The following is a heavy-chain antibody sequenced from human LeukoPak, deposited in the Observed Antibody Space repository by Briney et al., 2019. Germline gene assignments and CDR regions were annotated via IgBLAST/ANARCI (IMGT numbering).Heavy chain of an antibody. Sequence: GGSLRLSCAASGFTFSSYGMSWVRQAPGKGLEWVSAISGSGGSTYYADPVKGRFTISRDNSKNTLYLQMNSLSPEDTAVYYWASMVRGVVDVWGKGTTVTISS. V-gene: IGHV3-23*01. CDR2: ISGSGGST. CDR1: GFTFSSYG. D-gene: IGHD3-10*01. CDR3: ASMVRGVVDV. J-gene: IGHJ6*04.